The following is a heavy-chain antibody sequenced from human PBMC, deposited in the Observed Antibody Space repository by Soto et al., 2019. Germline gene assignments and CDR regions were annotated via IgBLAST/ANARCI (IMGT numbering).Heavy chain of an antibody. V-gene: IGHV6-1*01. CDR3: ARDGVVRNTGGYGMDV. CDR1: GDSVSSNSAM. CDR2: TYYRSNWYS. J-gene: IGHJ6*02. Sequence: QVQLQQSGPGLVKPSQTLSLTCVISGDSVSSNSAMWNWIRQSPSRGLEWLARTYYRSNWYSDYAVSLKSRITINPDTSKNQFSLQLYSVTPEDTAVYYCARDGVVRNTGGYGMDVWGQGTTVTVSS. D-gene: IGHD2-8*01.